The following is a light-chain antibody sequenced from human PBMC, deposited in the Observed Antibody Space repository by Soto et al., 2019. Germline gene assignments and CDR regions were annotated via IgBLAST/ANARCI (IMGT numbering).Light chain of an antibody. Sequence: DIQMTQSPSTLSGSVGDRVTITCRASQTISSWLAWYQQKPGKAPKLLIYKASTLQSGVPSRFSGSGSGTDFTLTISSLQPEDVATYYCQKYNSAPHTFGGGTKVDIK. CDR3: QKYNSAPHT. CDR2: KAS. CDR1: QTISSW. V-gene: IGKV1-27*01. J-gene: IGKJ4*01.